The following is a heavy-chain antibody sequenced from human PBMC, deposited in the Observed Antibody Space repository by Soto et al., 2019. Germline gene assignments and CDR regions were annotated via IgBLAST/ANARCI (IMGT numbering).Heavy chain of an antibody. CDR1: GFTFSNYW. CDR2: IDHDGPT. V-gene: IGHV3-74*01. D-gene: IGHD4-17*01. CDR3: VRDRHGYY. Sequence: EVQLVESGGGLVQPGGSLRLSCAGSGFTFSNYWMHWVRQAPGKGLEWVSRIDHDGPTDYADSVRGRFTISRDNAENTLYLQMNSLRPEDTAVYYCVRDRHGYYWGQGTLVTVSS. J-gene: IGHJ4*02.